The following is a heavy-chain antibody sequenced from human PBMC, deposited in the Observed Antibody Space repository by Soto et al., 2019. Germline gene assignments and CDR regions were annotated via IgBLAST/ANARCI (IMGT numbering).Heavy chain of an antibody. Sequence: PGGSLRLYCAASGFTFSSYGMHWVRQAPGKGLEWVAVIWYDGSNKYYADSVKGRFTISRDNSKNTLYLQMNSLRAEDTAVYYCARGTYCTNGVCYFGDHFDYWGQGTLVTVSS. CDR2: IWYDGSNK. CDR3: ARGTYCTNGVCYFGDHFDY. V-gene: IGHV3-33*01. D-gene: IGHD2-8*01. CDR1: GFTFSSYG. J-gene: IGHJ4*02.